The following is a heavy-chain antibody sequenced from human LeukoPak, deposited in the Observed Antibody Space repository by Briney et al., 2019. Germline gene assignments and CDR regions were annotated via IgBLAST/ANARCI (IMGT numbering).Heavy chain of an antibody. V-gene: IGHV3-21*01. J-gene: IGHJ5*02. CDR3: ARGSGSYYSPANWLDP. D-gene: IGHD3-10*01. CDR2: ISSSSSYI. Sequence: GGSLRLSCAASGFTFSSYSMNWVRQAPGKGLEWVSSISSSSSYIYYADSVKGRFTISRDNAKNSLYLQMNSLRAEDTAVYYCARGSGSYYSPANWLDPWGQGTLVTVSS. CDR1: GFTFSSYS.